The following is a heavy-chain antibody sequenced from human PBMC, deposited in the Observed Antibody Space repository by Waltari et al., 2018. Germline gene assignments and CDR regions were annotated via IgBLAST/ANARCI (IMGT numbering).Heavy chain of an antibody. CDR2: IPYDGSNK. V-gene: IGHV3-30*02. CDR1: GFPFSNYG. J-gene: IGHJ4*02. CDR3: AKDGSWGFTN. Sequence: QVQLVESGGGVVQPGGSLRLSCAASGFPFSNYGMHWVRTAPGKGLEWVAFIPYDGSNKHYADSVKGRVTISRDDSKNTVHVQMISLRVEDTAVYYCAKDGSWGFTNWGQGTLVTVSS. D-gene: IGHD1-26*01.